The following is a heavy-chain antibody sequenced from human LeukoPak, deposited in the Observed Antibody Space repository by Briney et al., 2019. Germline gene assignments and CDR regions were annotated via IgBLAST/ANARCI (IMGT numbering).Heavy chain of an antibody. V-gene: IGHV4-59*01. CDR2: IYYSGST. CDR1: GGSISSYY. Sequence: SETLSLTCTVSGGSISSYYWSWIRQPPGKGLEWIEYIYYSGSTNYNPSLKSRVTISVDTSKNQFSLKLSSVTAADTAVYYCARDYARGIRGYSYGPNWFDPWGQGTLVTVSS. J-gene: IGHJ5*02. D-gene: IGHD5-18*01. CDR3: ARDYARGIRGYSYGPNWFDP.